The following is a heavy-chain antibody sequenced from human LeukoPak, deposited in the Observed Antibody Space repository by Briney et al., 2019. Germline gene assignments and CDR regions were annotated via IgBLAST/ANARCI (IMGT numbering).Heavy chain of an antibody. Sequence: SQTLSPTCTVSGGSISSGSYYWSWLRQPAGKGLEGNGRIYASGSTNYNPSLKSRVTISVDTSKNQFSLKLSSVPAADTAVYYCARGRAVAGTDYYYYGMDVWGQGTRSPSP. V-gene: IGHV4-61*02. CDR3: ARGRAVAGTDYYYYGMDV. CDR2: IYASGST. J-gene: IGHJ6*02. D-gene: IGHD6-19*01. CDR1: GGSISSGSYY.